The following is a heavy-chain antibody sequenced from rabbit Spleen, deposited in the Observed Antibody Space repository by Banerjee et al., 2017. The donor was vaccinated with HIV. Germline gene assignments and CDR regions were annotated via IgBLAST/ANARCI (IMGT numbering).Heavy chain of an antibody. V-gene: IGHV1S47*01. Sequence: QQQLVETGGGLVQPGGSLTLSCKASGFDFSRYGMSWVRQAPGKGLEWIGYIDPVFGITYYANWVNGRFTISSHNAQNTLFLQLNSLTAADTATYFCARDTSSSFSSYGMDLWGPGTLVTVS. CDR1: GFDFSRYG. CDR3: ARDTSSSFSSYGMDL. D-gene: IGHD1-1*01. J-gene: IGHJ6*01. CDR2: IDPVFGIT.